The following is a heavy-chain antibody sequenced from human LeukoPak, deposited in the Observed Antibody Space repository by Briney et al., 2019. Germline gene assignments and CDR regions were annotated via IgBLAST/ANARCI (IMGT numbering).Heavy chain of an antibody. CDR1: GYTFTSYA. CDR2: INAGNCNT. D-gene: IGHD1-26*01. V-gene: IGHV1-3*01. J-gene: IGHJ6*04. Sequence: ASVPVSCQASGYTFTSYAMHWVRQAPGQRREGMGWINAGNCNTKYPQKFQGRVTITRDTSASTADMELSSLRSENTAVYYCARDGQGWDGHRRKYYYYYGMDVWGKGTTVTVSS. CDR3: ARDGQGWDGHRRKYYYYYGMDV.